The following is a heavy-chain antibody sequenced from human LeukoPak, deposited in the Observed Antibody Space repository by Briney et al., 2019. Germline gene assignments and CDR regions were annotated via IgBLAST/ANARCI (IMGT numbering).Heavy chain of an antibody. D-gene: IGHD2-8*02. J-gene: IGHJ3*02. CDR2: TRNKANSYAT. V-gene: IGHV3-72*01. Sequence: PGGSLRLSCAASGFTFSSYSMDWVRQAPGKGLEWVGRTRNKANSYATEYAASVKGRFTISRDDSRNSVYLQMNSLKTEDTAVYFCARERRLRFCTGGGCHDAFDIWGQGTMVTVSS. CDR1: GFTFSSYS. CDR3: ARERRLRFCTGGGCHDAFDI.